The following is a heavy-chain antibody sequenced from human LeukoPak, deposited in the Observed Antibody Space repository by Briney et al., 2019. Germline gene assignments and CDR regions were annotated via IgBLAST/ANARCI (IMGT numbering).Heavy chain of an antibody. CDR2: VIPILGIS. D-gene: IGHD6-13*01. Sequence: SVKVSCKASGGTFRNYDVSWVRQAPGQVLEWMGRVIPILGISNYAQRFQGRVTFTADKSAGTAYMDLNSLTSEDTAVYYCATALPRTQQLVRSGNYYYGLDVWGRGTTVTVSS. CDR1: GGTFRNYD. V-gene: IGHV1-69*04. CDR3: ATALPRTQQLVRSGNYYYGLDV. J-gene: IGHJ6*02.